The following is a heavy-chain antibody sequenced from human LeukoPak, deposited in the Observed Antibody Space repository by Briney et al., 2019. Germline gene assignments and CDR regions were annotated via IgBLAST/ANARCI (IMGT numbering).Heavy chain of an antibody. D-gene: IGHD5-18*01. CDR3: AIPRGYSYGYGEDY. CDR1: GGSISSSNYY. Sequence: PSETLSLTCTVSGGSISSSNYYWGWIRPPPGKRLERVGSIYYSGSTYYNPSLKSRVTISVDTSKNQFSLKLSSVTAADTAVYYCAIPRGYSYGYGEDYWGQGTLVTVSS. J-gene: IGHJ4*02. V-gene: IGHV4-39*01. CDR2: IYYSGST.